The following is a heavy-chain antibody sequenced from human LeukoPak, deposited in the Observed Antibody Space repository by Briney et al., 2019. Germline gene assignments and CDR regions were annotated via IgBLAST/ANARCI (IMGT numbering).Heavy chain of an antibody. D-gene: IGHD3-22*01. V-gene: IGHV3-23*01. Sequence: PAGGSLRLSCAASGFTFSSSAMSWVRQAPGKGLEWISNISGSGSGGSTYYADSVKGRFTISRDNSKNTLYLQMNSLRAEDTAVYYCAKDADSSGEYYYYYMDVWGKGTTVTISS. CDR2: ISGSGSGGST. J-gene: IGHJ6*03. CDR3: AKDADSSGEYYYYYMDV. CDR1: GFTFSSSA.